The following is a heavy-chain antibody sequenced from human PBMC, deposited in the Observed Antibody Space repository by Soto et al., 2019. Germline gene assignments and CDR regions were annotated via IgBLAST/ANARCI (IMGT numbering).Heavy chain of an antibody. CDR3: ARDNGDYGYYYYGMDV. CDR2: IYYSGST. D-gene: IGHD4-17*01. Sequence: ETLSLPCTVSGGSVTSYYWSWIRQPPGKGMEWIAYIYYSGSTYYNPTLKSRVTISVDTSKNQFSLKLSSVTAADTAVYYCARDNGDYGYYYYGMDVWGQGTTVTVSS. CDR1: GGSVTSYY. J-gene: IGHJ6*02. V-gene: IGHV4-59*02.